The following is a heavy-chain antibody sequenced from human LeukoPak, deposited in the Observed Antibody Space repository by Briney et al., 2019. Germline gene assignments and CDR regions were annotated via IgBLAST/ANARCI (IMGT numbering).Heavy chain of an antibody. V-gene: IGHV4-34*01. Sequence: PSETLSLTCAVYGGSFSGYYWSWIRQPPGKGLEWIGEINHSGSTNYNPSLKSRVTISVDTSKNQFSLKLSSVTAADTAVYYCARAGRVRGVRSFDYWGQGTLVTVSS. CDR3: ARAGRVRGVRSFDY. J-gene: IGHJ4*02. D-gene: IGHD3-10*01. CDR1: GGSFSGYY. CDR2: INHSGST.